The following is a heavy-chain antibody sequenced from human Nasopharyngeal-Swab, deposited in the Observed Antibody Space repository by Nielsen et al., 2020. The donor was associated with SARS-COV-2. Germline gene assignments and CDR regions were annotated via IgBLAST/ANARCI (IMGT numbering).Heavy chain of an antibody. Sequence: ALVKVSCKASGYTFTSYGISWVRQPPGQGLEWMGWISAYNGNTNYAQKLQGRVTMTTDTSTSTAYMELRSLRSDDTAVYYCARDLPSAQYYDFWSGYFYYYYVMDVWGQGTTVTVSS. CDR3: ARDLPSAQYYDFWSGYFYYYYVMDV. CDR2: ISAYNGNT. CDR1: GYTFTSYG. J-gene: IGHJ6*02. D-gene: IGHD3-3*01. V-gene: IGHV1-18*01.